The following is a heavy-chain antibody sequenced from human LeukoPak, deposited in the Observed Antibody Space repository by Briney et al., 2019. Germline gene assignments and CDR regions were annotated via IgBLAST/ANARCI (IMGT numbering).Heavy chain of an antibody. CDR1: GFSLSTSGMC. CDR2: IDWDDDK. V-gene: IGHV2-70*11. D-gene: IGHD3-10*01. CDR3: ARGAMIRGVKSWFDP. Sequence: SGPTLVNPTQTLTLTCTFSGFSLSTSGMCVSWIRQPPGKALEWLARIDWDDDKYYSTSLKTRLTISKDTSKNQVVLTMTNMDPVDTATYYCARGAMIRGVKSWFDPWGQGTLVTVSS. J-gene: IGHJ5*02.